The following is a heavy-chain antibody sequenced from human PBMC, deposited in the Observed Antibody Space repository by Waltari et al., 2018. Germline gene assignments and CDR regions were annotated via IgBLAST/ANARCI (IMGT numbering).Heavy chain of an antibody. V-gene: IGHV3-49*03. J-gene: IGHJ6*02. D-gene: IGHD3-3*01. CDR3: TRDLSGMNDFWSGDYSRYYYGMDV. Sequence: RLSCTASGFTFGDYALSWFRQAPGKGLEWVGFIRSKPYGGTTEYAASVKGRFAISRDDSKSIAYLQMDSLNTEDTAVYYCTRDLSGMNDFWSGDYSRYYYGMDVWGQGTTVTVSS. CDR2: IRSKPYGGTT. CDR1: GFTFGDYA.